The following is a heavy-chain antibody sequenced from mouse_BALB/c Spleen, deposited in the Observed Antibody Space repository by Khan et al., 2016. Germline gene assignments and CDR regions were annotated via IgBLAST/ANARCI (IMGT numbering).Heavy chain of an antibody. CDR3: SNDYYAFYY. D-gene: IGHD2-12*01. V-gene: IGHV3-2*02. CDR1: GYSITSDYA. J-gene: IGHJ4*01. CDR2: ISYSGST. Sequence: EVQLVESGPGLVKFSQSLSLTCTVTGYSITSDYAWNWIRQFPGNKLEWMGYISYSGSTRYKPYLKSRISSTRDTSKNQFFLQLNSVTTEDTATYFCSNDYYAFYYCVQGTSVTVSS.